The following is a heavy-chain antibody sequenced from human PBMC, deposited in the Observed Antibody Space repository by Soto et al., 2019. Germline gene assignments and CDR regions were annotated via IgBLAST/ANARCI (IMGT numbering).Heavy chain of an antibody. J-gene: IGHJ4*02. V-gene: IGHV4-4*02. CDR2: IHHSGST. Sequence: SSETLSLTCAVSGGSISSSNWWIWVRQPPGKGLEWIGEIHHSGSTNYNPSLKSRVTISVDKSKNQFSLKLSSVTAADTAVYYCASFVAVAGTRSLFERTFDYWGQGTLVTVSS. CDR3: ASFVAVAGTRSLFERTFDY. D-gene: IGHD6-19*01. CDR1: GGSISSSNW.